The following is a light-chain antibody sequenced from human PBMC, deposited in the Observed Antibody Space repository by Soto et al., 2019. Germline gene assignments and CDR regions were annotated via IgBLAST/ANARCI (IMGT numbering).Light chain of an antibody. Sequence: EIVMTQSPATLSVSPGESATLSCRASQSIRGNLAWYQQKPGLSPRLLIYHTSTRATGVPARFSGSGSGTEFSLTISSLQSEDSAVYYCHRYDNWPLTFGGGTKVELK. V-gene: IGKV3-15*01. J-gene: IGKJ4*01. CDR2: HTS. CDR3: HRYDNWPLT. CDR1: QSIRGN.